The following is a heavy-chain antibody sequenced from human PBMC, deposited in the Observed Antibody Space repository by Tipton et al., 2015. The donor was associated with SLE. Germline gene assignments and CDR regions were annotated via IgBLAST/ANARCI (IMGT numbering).Heavy chain of an antibody. Sequence: SLRLSCAASKFTFSTYGMNWVRQAPGKGLEWVAFIRYDGSVEDYADSVKGRFTISRDNSKNTLYLQMNNLRDEDTAAYHCAKVGSGWYGVDYWGQRIMVTVSS. CDR1: KFTFSTYG. V-gene: IGHV3-30*02. J-gene: IGHJ4*02. D-gene: IGHD6-19*01. CDR3: AKVGSGWYGVDY. CDR2: IRYDGSVE.